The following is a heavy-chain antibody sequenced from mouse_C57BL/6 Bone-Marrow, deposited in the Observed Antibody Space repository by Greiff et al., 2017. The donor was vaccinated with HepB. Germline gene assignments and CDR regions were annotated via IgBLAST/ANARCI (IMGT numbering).Heavy chain of an antibody. Sequence: EVKLVESGGGLVKPGGSLKLSCAASGFTFSSYAMSWVRQTPEKRLEWVATISDGGSYTYYPDNVKGRFTISRDNAKNNLYLQMSHLKSEDTAMYYCARRATVVAYYYAMDYWGQGTSVTVSS. J-gene: IGHJ4*01. CDR1: GFTFSSYA. CDR3: ARRATVVAYYYAMDY. V-gene: IGHV5-4*03. CDR2: ISDGGSYT. D-gene: IGHD1-1*01.